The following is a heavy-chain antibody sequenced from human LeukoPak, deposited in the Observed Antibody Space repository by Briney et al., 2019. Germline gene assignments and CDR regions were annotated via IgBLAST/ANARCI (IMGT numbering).Heavy chain of an antibody. CDR1: GGSISSPY. CDR2: IYFSGST. CDR3: ARAPNYYYMDV. J-gene: IGHJ6*03. Sequence: PSETLSLTCTVSGGSISSPYWSWIRQPPGKGLEWIGYIYFSGSTNYNPSLKSRVTISVDTSKNQFSLKLSSVTAADTAAYYCARAPNYYYMDVWGKGTTVTVSS. V-gene: IGHV4-59*08.